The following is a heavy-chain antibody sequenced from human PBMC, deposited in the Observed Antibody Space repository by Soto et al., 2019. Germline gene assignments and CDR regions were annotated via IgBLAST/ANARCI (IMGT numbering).Heavy chain of an antibody. CDR2: IYYSGST. D-gene: IGHD3-10*01. V-gene: IGHV4-31*03. CDR3: ARGFLGTMVRGVMRFFDY. J-gene: IGHJ4*02. CDR1: GGSISSGGYY. Sequence: SETLSLTCTVSGGSISSGGYYWSWTRQHPGKGLEWIGYIYYSGSTYYNPSLKSRVTISVDTSKNQFSLKLSSVTAADTAVYYCARGFLGTMVRGVMRFFDYWGQGTLVTVSS.